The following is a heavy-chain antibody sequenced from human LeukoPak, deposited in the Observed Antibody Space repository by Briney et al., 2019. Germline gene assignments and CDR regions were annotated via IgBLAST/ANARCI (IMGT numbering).Heavy chain of an antibody. Sequence: GGSLRLSCAASGFTFSSYEMNWVRHAPGKGLEWVSYISSSGSTIYYADSVKGRFTISRDNAKNSLYMQMNSLRAEDTAVYYCARVGTWIQLWLDYWGQGTLVTVSS. J-gene: IGHJ4*02. V-gene: IGHV3-48*03. CDR1: GFTFSSYE. CDR2: ISSSGSTI. D-gene: IGHD5-18*01. CDR3: ARVGTWIQLWLDY.